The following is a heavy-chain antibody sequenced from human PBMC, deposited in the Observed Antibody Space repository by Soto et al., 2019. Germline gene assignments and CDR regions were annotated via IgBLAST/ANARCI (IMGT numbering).Heavy chain of an antibody. J-gene: IGHJ6*02. CDR3: ARGYYDFWSGYYISPYGMDV. V-gene: IGHV3-11*01. D-gene: IGHD3-3*01. CDR2: ISSRGSSI. CDR1: GFTFSDYY. Sequence: GSLRLSCAVSGFTFSDYYMSWIRQAPGKGLEWVSYISSRGSSIYYADSVKGRFTISRDNAKNSLYLQMNGLRAEDTAVYYCARGYYDFWSGYYISPYGMDVWGQGTTVTVSS.